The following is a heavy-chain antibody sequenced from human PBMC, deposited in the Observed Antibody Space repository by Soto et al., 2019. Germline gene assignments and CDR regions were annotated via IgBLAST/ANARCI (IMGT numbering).Heavy chain of an antibody. J-gene: IGHJ6*02. Sequence: QVQLVQSRGEVKKPGASVKVSCKTSGYSFTTYGISWVRQAPGQGLEWMGWISGYNGNTNYAQKLQGRVTMTTDTSTSTAYMELRSLRSDDTAAYYCAREGPAPYYYYGMDVWGQGSTVTVSS. CDR1: GYSFTTYG. CDR3: AREGPAPYYYYGMDV. CDR2: ISGYNGNT. V-gene: IGHV1-18*01.